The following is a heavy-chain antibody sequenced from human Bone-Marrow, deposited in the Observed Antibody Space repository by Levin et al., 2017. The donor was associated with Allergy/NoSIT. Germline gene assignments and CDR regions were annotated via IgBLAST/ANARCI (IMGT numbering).Heavy chain of an antibody. Sequence: GGSLRLSCAASKFIFKNYAMAWLRQAPGQGLEWVSAVSGSGDQTYHADSVRGRFTISRDNSKDTLFLQMNNLRAEDTAVYLCAKGGVAAPPFYWGQGTLVTVSS. V-gene: IGHV3-23*01. CDR1: KFIFKNYA. J-gene: IGHJ4*02. D-gene: IGHD3-10*01. CDR2: VSGSGDQT. CDR3: AKGGVAAPPFY.